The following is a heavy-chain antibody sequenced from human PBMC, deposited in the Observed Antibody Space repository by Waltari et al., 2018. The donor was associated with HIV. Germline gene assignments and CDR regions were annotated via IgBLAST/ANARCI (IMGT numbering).Heavy chain of an antibody. J-gene: IGHJ6*02. CDR1: GYTFTSYA. D-gene: IGHD6-13*01. CDR2: INAGNGNT. CDR3: ARRQYSSSWYGFAPQFGGMDV. V-gene: IGHV1-3*01. Sequence: QVQLVQSGAEVKKPGASVKVSCKASGYTFTSYAMHWVRQAPGQRLEWMGWINAGNGNTKYSQKFQGRVTITRDTSASTAYMELSSLRSEDTAVYYCARRQYSSSWYGFAPQFGGMDVWGQGTTVTVSS.